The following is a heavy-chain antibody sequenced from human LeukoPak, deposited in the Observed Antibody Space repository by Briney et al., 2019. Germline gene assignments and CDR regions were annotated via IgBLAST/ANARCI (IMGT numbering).Heavy chain of an antibody. Sequence: GGSLRLSCAASGFTVSSNYRSWVRQAPGKGLELVSVIYRGGSTYYADSVKGRFTISRDNSKNTLYLQMNSLRAEDTAVYYCASDLITMVRGVMVSWFDPWGQGTLVTVSS. CDR3: ASDLITMVRGVMVSWFDP. V-gene: IGHV3-53*01. J-gene: IGHJ5*02. CDR2: IYRGGST. D-gene: IGHD3-10*01. CDR1: GFTVSSNY.